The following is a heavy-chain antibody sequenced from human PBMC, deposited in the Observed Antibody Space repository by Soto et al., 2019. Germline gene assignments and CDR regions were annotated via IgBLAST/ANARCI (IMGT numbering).Heavy chain of an antibody. CDR3: ARGYQLLNYYFDY. D-gene: IGHD2-2*01. Sequence: VSCKASGYTFTSYAMHWVRQAPGQRLEWMGWINAGNGNTKYSQKFQGRVTITRDTSASTAYMELSSLRSEDTAVYYCARGYQLLNYYFDYWGQGTLVTVSS. V-gene: IGHV1-3*01. CDR1: GYTFTSYA. CDR2: INAGNGNT. J-gene: IGHJ4*02.